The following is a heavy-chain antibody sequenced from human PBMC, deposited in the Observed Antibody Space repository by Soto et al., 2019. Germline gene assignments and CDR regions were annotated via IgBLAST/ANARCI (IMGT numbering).Heavy chain of an antibody. D-gene: IGHD2-15*01. Sequence: SLRLSCAASGFTFSSYAMSWVRQAPGKGLEWVSAISGSGGSTYYADSVKGRFTISRDNSKNTLYLQMNSLRAEDTAVYYCAKVSCDRFRYGYGPLCIGCSCYRFYHNGIHVRYQTPTGTLSS. CDR1: GFTFSSYA. CDR3: AKVSCDRFRYGYGPLCIGCSCYRFYHNGIHV. CDR2: ISGSGGST. V-gene: IGHV3-23*01. J-gene: IGHJ6*02.